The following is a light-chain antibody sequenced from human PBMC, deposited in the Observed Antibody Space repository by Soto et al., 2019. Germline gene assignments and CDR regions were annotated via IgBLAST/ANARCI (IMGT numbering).Light chain of an antibody. CDR3: QQYNNWPRT. Sequence: EIVMTQSPATLSVSPGERATLSCRASQSVSSKLAWYQQKPGQAPRLLIYDASTRATGTPARFSGSGSGTAFTLTISSLQSVDFAVYYCQQYNNWPRTFGQGTNVEIK. J-gene: IGKJ1*01. V-gene: IGKV3-15*01. CDR1: QSVSSK. CDR2: DAS.